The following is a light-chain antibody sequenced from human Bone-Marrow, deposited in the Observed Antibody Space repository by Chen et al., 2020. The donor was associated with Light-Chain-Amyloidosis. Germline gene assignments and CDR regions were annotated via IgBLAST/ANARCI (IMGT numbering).Light chain of an antibody. CDR1: SSNIGSNY. J-gene: IGLJ3*02. CDR3: AAWDDSLSGWV. Sequence: QSVLTQPPSASGTPGKRVTISCSGSSSNIGSNYVYWYQQLPGTAPKHLIYRTNQRSSGVPDRFSCSKSGTSASLAISGLRSEDEADYYCAAWDDSLSGWVFGGGTKLTVL. CDR2: RTN. V-gene: IGLV1-47*01.